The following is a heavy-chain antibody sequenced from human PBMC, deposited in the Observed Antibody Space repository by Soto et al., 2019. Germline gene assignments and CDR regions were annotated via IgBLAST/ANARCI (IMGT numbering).Heavy chain of an antibody. CDR2: IYYSGRT. CDR1: GGSISSGGYN. D-gene: IGHD3-22*01. Sequence: QVQLQESGPGLVKPSQTLSLTCTVSGGSISSGGYNWSWVRQHPGKGLEWIGHIYYSGRTYYNTSLKSRVTISVDTSKNQFSLKLSSLTAADTAIYHCARADSSGLFDYWGQGTLVTVSS. V-gene: IGHV4-31*03. CDR3: ARADSSGLFDY. J-gene: IGHJ4*02.